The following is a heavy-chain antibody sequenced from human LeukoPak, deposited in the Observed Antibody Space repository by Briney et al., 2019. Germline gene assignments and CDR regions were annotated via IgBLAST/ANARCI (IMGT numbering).Heavy chain of an antibody. Sequence: GGSLRLSCAASGFTFSNSAMSWVRQAPGTGLEWVSGISGSGGSTYYADSVKGRFTISRDNSKNTVYLHMHSLRAEDTAVYYCARAMMVVANLWGVFDYWGQGTLVTVSS. CDR3: ARAMMVVANLWGVFDY. V-gene: IGHV3-23*01. D-gene: IGHD3-22*01. CDR1: GFTFSNSA. J-gene: IGHJ4*02. CDR2: ISGSGGST.